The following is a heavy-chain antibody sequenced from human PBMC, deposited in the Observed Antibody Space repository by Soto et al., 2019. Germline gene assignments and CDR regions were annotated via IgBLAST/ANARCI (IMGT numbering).Heavy chain of an antibody. V-gene: IGHV1-18*04. CDR3: ARDLDPSGSYYTDY. J-gene: IGHJ4*02. Sequence: ASVKVSCKASGYNFMPYGVNWVRQAPGQGLEWMGWISPWKGNTNYAQSFQGRVTMTMDTSTSTAYMELRSLTSDDTAVYYCARDLDPSGSYYTDYWGPGTLVTVSS. D-gene: IGHD3-10*01. CDR2: ISPWKGNT. CDR1: GYNFMPYG.